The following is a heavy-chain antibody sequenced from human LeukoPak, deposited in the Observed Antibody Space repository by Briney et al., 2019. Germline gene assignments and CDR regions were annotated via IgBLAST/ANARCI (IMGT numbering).Heavy chain of an antibody. Sequence: PGGSLRLSYAASGFTFSRYSMNWVRQAPGKGLEWVSSISSSSSYIYYADSVKGRFTISRDNAKNSLYLQMNSLRAEDTADCARDPATLGLSLDYWGQGTLVTVSS. CDR1: GFTFSRYS. CDR3: ARDPATLGLSLDY. CDR2: ISSSSSYI. V-gene: IGHV3-21*01. D-gene: IGHD3-22*01. J-gene: IGHJ4*02.